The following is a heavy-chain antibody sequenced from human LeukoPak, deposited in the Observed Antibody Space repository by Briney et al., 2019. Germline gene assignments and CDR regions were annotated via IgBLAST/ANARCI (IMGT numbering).Heavy chain of an antibody. CDR1: GFIFSSFG. Sequence: GGSLRLSCAASGFIFSSFGKHWVRQAPGKGLEWVAVIWYDGSRIYYGSSVKGRFTIARDNSKNTLDLQMNSLRAEDTAVYFCARGNWNYYYGMDVWGQGTTVTVSS. CDR3: ARGNWNYYYGMDV. CDR2: IWYDGSRI. D-gene: IGHD3-3*01. J-gene: IGHJ6*02. V-gene: IGHV3-33*01.